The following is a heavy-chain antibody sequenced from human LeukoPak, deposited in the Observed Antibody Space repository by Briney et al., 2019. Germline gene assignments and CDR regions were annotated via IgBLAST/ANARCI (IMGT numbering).Heavy chain of an antibody. CDR2: IYHSGST. Sequence: PSETLSLTCNVSGGSISSSSHYWGWIRQPPGKGLEWIGSIYHSGSTYYNPSLKSRVTISVDTSKNQFSLKLSSVTAADTAVFYCARVRMTGYYNYNYYGMDVWGQGATVTASS. CDR3: ARVRMTGYYNYNYYGMDV. D-gene: IGHD3-9*01. V-gene: IGHV4-39*01. J-gene: IGHJ6*02. CDR1: GGSISSSSHY.